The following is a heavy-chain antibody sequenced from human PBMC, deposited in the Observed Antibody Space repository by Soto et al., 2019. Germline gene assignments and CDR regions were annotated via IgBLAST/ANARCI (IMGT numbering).Heavy chain of an antibody. CDR1: GFTFSGFS. J-gene: IGHJ4*02. D-gene: IGHD3-22*01. V-gene: IGHV3-21*02. CDR3: AREADFASSGYVLDY. CDR2: VTSSPSSM. Sequence: EVQLVESGGGLVKPGGSLRLSCAASGFTFSGFSMNWVRQAPGKGLEWVSSVTSSPSSMFYADSVKGRFTTSRDDAKDSLFLQMNSLRADDTAVYYCAREADFASSGYVLDYWGLGTLVTVSS.